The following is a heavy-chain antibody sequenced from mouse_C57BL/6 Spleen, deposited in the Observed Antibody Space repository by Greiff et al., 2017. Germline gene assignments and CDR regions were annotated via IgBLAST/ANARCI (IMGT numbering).Heavy chain of an antibody. Sequence: EVQVVESGGGLVKPGGSLKLSCAASGFTFSDYGMHWVRQAPEKGLEWVAYISSGSSTIYYADTVKGRFTISRDNAKNTLFLQMTSLRSEDTAMYDCASAYYSNLDYWGQGTTLTVSS. V-gene: IGHV5-17*01. CDR3: ASAYYSNLDY. D-gene: IGHD2-5*01. J-gene: IGHJ2*01. CDR1: GFTFSDYG. CDR2: ISSGSSTI.